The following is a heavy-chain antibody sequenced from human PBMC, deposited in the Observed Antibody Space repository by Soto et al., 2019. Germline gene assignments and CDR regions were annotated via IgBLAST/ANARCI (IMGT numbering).Heavy chain of an antibody. Sequence: SETLSLTCTVSGDSISGYYWNWIRQPAGKGLEWIGRIYASGSTISNRSLRSRGALSVDTSKNQFSLNLNSVTAADTAMYYCARSGYSSAWYTAFDSWSQGILVTVSS. CDR3: ARSGYSSAWYTAFDS. V-gene: IGHV4-4*07. CDR2: IYASGST. J-gene: IGHJ4*02. D-gene: IGHD6-19*01. CDR1: GDSISGYY.